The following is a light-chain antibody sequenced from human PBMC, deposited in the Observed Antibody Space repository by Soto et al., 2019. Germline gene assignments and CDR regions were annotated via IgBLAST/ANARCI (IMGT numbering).Light chain of an antibody. CDR3: QEYTYWPRT. V-gene: IGKV3-15*01. CDR1: QSVGAN. CDR2: GAS. Sequence: EIVMTQSPATLSVSPGERATLSCRASQSVGANLAWYQQKPGQAPRLLIFGASTRAAGISARFSGGGSGTEFTLTISGLQSEDFGFYYCQEYTYWPRTFGQGTKVGLK. J-gene: IGKJ1*01.